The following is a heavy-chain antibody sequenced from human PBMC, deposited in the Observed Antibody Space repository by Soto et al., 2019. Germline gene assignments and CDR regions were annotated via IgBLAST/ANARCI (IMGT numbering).Heavy chain of an antibody. V-gene: IGHV4-59*01. J-gene: IGHJ4*02. D-gene: IGHD2-21*01. Sequence: PSETLSLTCTVSGGSISSYYWSWIRQPPGKGLEWIGYIYYSGSTYYNPSLKGRVTMSVDTSKNQFSLKLTSVNTADTAIYYCTRGGDPYKTGHWGQGTLVTVSS. CDR1: GGSISSYY. CDR2: IYYSGST. CDR3: TRGGDPYKTGH.